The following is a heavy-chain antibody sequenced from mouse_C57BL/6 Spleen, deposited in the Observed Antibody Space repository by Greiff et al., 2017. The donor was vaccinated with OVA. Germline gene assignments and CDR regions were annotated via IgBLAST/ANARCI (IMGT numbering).Heavy chain of an antibody. CDR3: ASVYYDYDAFAY. D-gene: IGHD2-4*01. V-gene: IGHV1-55*01. Sequence: QVQLQQPGAELVKPGASVKMSCKASGYTFTSYWITWVKQSPGQGLEWIGGIYPGSGSTNYNEKFKSKATLTVDTSTSTAYMQLSSLTSEDSAVYYCASVYYDYDAFAYWGQGTLVTVSA. CDR1: GYTFTSYW. CDR2: IYPGSGST. J-gene: IGHJ3*01.